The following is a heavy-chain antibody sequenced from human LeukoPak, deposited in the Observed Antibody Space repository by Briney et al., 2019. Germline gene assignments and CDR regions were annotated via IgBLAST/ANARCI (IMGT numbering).Heavy chain of an antibody. Sequence: PSETLSLTCTVSGGSISSYYWSWIRQPPGKGLEWIGYIYYSGSTNYNPSLKSRVTISVDTSKNQFSLKLSSVTAADTAVYYCARDGGAEGNAFDIWGQGTMVTVSS. CDR2: IYYSGST. CDR3: ARDGGAEGNAFDI. D-gene: IGHD3-10*01. V-gene: IGHV4-59*01. CDR1: GGSISSYY. J-gene: IGHJ3*02.